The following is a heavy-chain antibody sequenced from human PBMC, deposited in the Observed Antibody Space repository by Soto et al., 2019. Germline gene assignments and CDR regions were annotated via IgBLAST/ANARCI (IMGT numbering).Heavy chain of an antibody. J-gene: IGHJ5*02. D-gene: IGHD3-22*01. CDR2: ISHDGITK. V-gene: IGHV3-30*18. Sequence: GGSLRLSCAASGVTCSSHGMLWVRQAPGKGPEWVALISHDGITKYYADSVKGRFSISRDNSKNTLYLQMNSLRAEDTAVYYCAKWLNQYDSSGYSPWVQGTLVTVSP. CDR1: GVTCSSHG. CDR3: AKWLNQYDSSGYSP.